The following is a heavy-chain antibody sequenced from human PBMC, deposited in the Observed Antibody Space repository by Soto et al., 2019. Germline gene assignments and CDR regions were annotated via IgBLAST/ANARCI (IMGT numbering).Heavy chain of an antibody. D-gene: IGHD2-21*02. CDR1: GGTFSSYA. Sequence: QVQLVQSGAEVKKPGSSVKVSCKASGGTFSSYAISWVRQAPGQGLEWMGGIIPIFGTANYAQKFQGRVTITADKSTSTAYMELSSLRSEDTAVYYCARARGGPYGYCGGDCEGGPHYYYGMDVWGQGTTVTVSS. CDR2: IIPIFGTA. J-gene: IGHJ6*02. CDR3: ARARGGPYGYCGGDCEGGPHYYYGMDV. V-gene: IGHV1-69*06.